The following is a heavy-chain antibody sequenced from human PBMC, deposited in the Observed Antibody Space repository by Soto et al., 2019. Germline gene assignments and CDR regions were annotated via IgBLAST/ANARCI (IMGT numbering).Heavy chain of an antibody. CDR3: AKTPLGYCSGGSCYPGYYFDY. D-gene: IGHD2-15*01. CDR2: ISGSGGST. CDR1: GFTFSSYA. V-gene: IGHV3-23*01. Sequence: EVQLLESGGGLVQPGGSLRLSCAASGFTFSSYAMSWVRQAPGKGLEWVSAISGSGGSTYYADSVKGRFTISRDNSKNTLYLQMSSLRAEDTAVYYCAKTPLGYCSGGSCYPGYYFDYWGQGTLVTVSS. J-gene: IGHJ4*02.